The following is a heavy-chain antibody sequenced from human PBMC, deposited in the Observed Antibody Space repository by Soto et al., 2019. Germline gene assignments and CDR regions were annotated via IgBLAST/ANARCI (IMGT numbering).Heavy chain of an antibody. Sequence: ASVKVSCKASGYTFTGYYMHWVRQAPGQGLEWMGWINPNSGGTNYAQKFQGRVTMTRDTSISTAYMELSRLRSDDTAVYYCARDLEGSSWYRLSGDYYYGMDVWGQGTTVTVSS. CDR1: GYTFTGYY. CDR2: INPNSGGT. V-gene: IGHV1-2*02. CDR3: ARDLEGSSWYRLSGDYYYGMDV. J-gene: IGHJ6*02. D-gene: IGHD6-13*01.